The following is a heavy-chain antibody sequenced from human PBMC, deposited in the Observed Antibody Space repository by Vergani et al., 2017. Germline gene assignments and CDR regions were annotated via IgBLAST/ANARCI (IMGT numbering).Heavy chain of an antibody. CDR2: INPKSGGT. CDR3: ARLPRQLWGIYFDY. V-gene: IGHV1-2*02. D-gene: IGHD5-18*01. CDR1: GYTFTGYY. Sequence: QVQLVQSGAEVKKPGASVKVSCKASGYTFTGYYMHWVRQAPGQGLEWMGWINPKSGGTNYAQKFQGRVTMTRDTSISTAYMELSRLRSDDTAVYYCARLPRQLWGIYFDYWGQGTLVTVSS. J-gene: IGHJ4*02.